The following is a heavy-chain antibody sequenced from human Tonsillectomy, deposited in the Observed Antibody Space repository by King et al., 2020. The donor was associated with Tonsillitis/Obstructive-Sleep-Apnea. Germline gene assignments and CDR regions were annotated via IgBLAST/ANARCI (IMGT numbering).Heavy chain of an antibody. D-gene: IGHD3-3*02. J-gene: IGHJ4*02. Sequence: VQLVESGGGVVQPGRSLRLSCAASGFTFSSYGMHWVRQAPGKGLEWVAVIWYDGSKKFYADSVKGRFTISRDNSKNTLYLQMNILRVEDLAVYYCARDISEGAANLDYWGQGTLVTVSS. CDR3: ARDISEGAANLDY. CDR2: IWYDGSKK. CDR1: GFTFSSYG. V-gene: IGHV3-33*01.